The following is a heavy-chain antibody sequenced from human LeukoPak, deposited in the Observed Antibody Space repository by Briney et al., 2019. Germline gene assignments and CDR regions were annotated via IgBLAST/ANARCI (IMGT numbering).Heavy chain of an antibody. CDR1: GFTFTAYY. CDR3: VRDRPHNWFDP. V-gene: IGHV1-2*02. CDR2: IKPNTGDT. J-gene: IGHJ5*02. Sequence: ASVKVSCKASGFTFTAYYLHWVRQALGQGLEWMGLIKPNTGDTKYAQNFQGRVSMTRDTSITTAYMELSGLRSDDTAVYYCVRDRPHNWFDPWGQGTLVTVS.